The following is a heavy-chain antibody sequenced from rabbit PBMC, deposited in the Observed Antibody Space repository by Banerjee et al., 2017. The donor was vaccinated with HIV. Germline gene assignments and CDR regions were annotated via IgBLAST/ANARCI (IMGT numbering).Heavy chain of an antibody. V-gene: IGHV1S40*01. CDR1: GFSLSSYY. CDR2: IYAGNSGTT. CDR3: ARDLYSSNGYPYYFSL. D-gene: IGHD1-1*01. Sequence: QSLEESGGDLVKPGASLTLTCTASGFSLSSYYMCWVRQAPGKGLEWIACIYAGNSGTTAYASWAKGRFTISKTSSTTVTLRMTSLTASDTATYFCARDLYSSNGYPYYFSLWGQGTLVTVS. J-gene: IGHJ4*01.